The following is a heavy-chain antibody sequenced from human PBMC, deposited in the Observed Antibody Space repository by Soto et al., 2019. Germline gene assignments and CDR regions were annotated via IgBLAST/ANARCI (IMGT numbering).Heavy chain of an antibody. Sequence: GASVKVSCKASGYTFTGYYMHWVRQAPGQGLEWMGWINPNSGGTNYAQKFQGWVTMTRDTSISTAYMELSRLRSDDTAVYYCATLFSIAAAGTAPGKNFDYWGQGTLVTVSS. CDR3: ATLFSIAAAGTAPGKNFDY. CDR2: INPNSGGT. D-gene: IGHD6-13*01. J-gene: IGHJ4*02. V-gene: IGHV1-2*04. CDR1: GYTFTGYY.